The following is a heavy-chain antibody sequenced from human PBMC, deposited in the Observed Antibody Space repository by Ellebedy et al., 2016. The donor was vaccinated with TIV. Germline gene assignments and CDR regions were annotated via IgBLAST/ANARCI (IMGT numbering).Heavy chain of an antibody. CDR2: VNGGGVST. Sequence: GESLKISCEASGFTFSYYWMHWVRQAPGKGLVWVSRVNGGGVSTSYSDSVKGRFTISRDNAKKTLYLQMNRLRTEDTAVYYCTRTLTSYDFDYWGQGALVTVSS. V-gene: IGHV3-74*01. J-gene: IGHJ4*02. CDR3: TRTLTSYDFDY. CDR1: GFTFSYYW. D-gene: IGHD2-21*02.